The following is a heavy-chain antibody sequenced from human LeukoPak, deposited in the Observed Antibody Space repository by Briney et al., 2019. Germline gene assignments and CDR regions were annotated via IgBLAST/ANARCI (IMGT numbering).Heavy chain of an antibody. D-gene: IGHD1-1*01. CDR3: AKGLEPGAFDI. CDR1: GFTFSSYA. J-gene: IGHJ3*02. V-gene: IGHV3-23*01. Sequence: GGSLRLSCAASGFTFSSYAMSWVRQAPGKGLEWVSAISGGGHSTYYADSVKGRFTISRDNSKNTLYLQMNSLRAEDTAVYFCAKGLEPGAFDIWGQGTRVTVSS. CDR2: ISGGGHST.